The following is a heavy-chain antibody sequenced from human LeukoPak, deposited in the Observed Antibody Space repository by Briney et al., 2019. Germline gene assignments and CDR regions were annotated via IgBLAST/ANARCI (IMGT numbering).Heavy chain of an antibody. J-gene: IGHJ4*02. CDR1: GASISSSSYY. V-gene: IGHV4-39*07. D-gene: IGHD3-22*01. CDR2: IYYSGST. Sequence: SETLSLTCTVSGASISSSSYYWGWIRQPPGKGLEWIGSIYYSGSTYYNPSLKSRVTISVDTSKNQISLKLNSVTAADTAVYYCARDALHYDSSGYGTFDYWGQGTLVTVSS. CDR3: ARDALHYDSSGYGTFDY.